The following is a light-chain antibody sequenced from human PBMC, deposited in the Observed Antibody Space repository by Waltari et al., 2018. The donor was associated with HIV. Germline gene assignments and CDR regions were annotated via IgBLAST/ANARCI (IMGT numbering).Light chain of an antibody. Sequence: QSTLTQPASVSGSPGQSVTISCTGISSDIDVYKYFSWYQQHPGKAPKLLLYGVSNRPSVVSQRFSGSNSANTGSLTISGRQAEDEADYYCSSYTPTSALYVCGTGPKVTV. J-gene: IGLJ1*01. CDR3: SSYTPTSALYV. CDR2: GVS. CDR1: SSDIDVYKY. V-gene: IGLV2-14*03.